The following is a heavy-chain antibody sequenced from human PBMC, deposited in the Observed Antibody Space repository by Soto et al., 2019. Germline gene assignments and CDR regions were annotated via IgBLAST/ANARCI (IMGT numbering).Heavy chain of an antibody. V-gene: IGHV3-33*01. J-gene: IGHJ4*02. CDR2: IWYDGSNK. CDR1: GFTFSSYG. D-gene: IGHD3-3*01. CDR3: ARTYYDFWSGYYGIGY. Sequence: QVQLVESGGGVVQPGRSLRLSCAASGFTFSSYGMHWVRQAPGKGLEWVAVIWYDGSNKYYADSVKGRFTIPRDNSKNTLYLLMNSLRAEDTAVDYCARTYYDFWSGYYGIGYWGQGTLVTVSS.